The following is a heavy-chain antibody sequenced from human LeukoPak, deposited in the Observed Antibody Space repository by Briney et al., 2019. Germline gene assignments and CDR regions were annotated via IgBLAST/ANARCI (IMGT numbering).Heavy chain of an antibody. CDR1: GYTFTSYG. D-gene: IGHD2-15*01. Sequence: GASVKVSCKASGYTFTSYGISWVRQAPGQGLEWMGWISAYNGNTNYAQKLQGRVTMTTDTSTSTAYMELRSLRSDDTAVYYCARVRCSGGSCYWDGNSDYWGQGTLVTVSS. CDR3: ARVRCSGGSCYWDGNSDY. CDR2: ISAYNGNT. J-gene: IGHJ4*02. V-gene: IGHV1-18*01.